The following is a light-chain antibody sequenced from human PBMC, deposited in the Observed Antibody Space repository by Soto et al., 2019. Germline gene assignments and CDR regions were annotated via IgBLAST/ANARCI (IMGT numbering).Light chain of an antibody. Sequence: IQMTQSPSTLSASVGDRVTITCRASQSISSWLAWYQQKPGKAPKLLIYDASSLESGVPSRFSGSGSGTEFTLTISSLQPDDFATYYCQQDYNYPWTFGQGTKVDI. CDR3: QQDYNYPWT. CDR1: QSISSW. J-gene: IGKJ1*01. CDR2: DAS. V-gene: IGKV1-5*01.